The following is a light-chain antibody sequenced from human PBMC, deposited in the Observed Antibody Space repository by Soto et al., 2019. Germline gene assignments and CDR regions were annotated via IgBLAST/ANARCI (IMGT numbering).Light chain of an antibody. V-gene: IGKV3-11*01. CDR2: DAS. CDR1: QSVSSN. CDR3: QHRMNWPLT. J-gene: IGKJ5*01. Sequence: EIVLTQSPGTLSLSPGERATLSCRASQSVSSNLALYQQKPGQAPRLLIYDASNRATGVPARFTGSGSETDFTLTISSLEPEDFAVYYCQHRMNWPLTFGQGTRLEIK.